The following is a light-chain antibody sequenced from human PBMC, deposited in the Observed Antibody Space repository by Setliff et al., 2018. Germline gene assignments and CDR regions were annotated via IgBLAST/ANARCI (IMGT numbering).Light chain of an antibody. Sequence: QSALAQPPSVSAAPGQKVTIPCSGSSSNIGNNYVSWYQQLPGTAPKLLIYDNNKRPSGIPDRFSGSKSGTSATLGITGLQTGDEAGYYCGTWDSSLSRVFGTGTKVTVL. CDR1: SSNIGNNY. CDR2: DNN. V-gene: IGLV1-51*01. J-gene: IGLJ1*01. CDR3: GTWDSSLSRV.